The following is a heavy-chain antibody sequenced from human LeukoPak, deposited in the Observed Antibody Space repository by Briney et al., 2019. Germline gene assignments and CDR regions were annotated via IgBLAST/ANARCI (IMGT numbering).Heavy chain of an antibody. D-gene: IGHD4-23*01. CDR3: ARHLNGGNSNY. V-gene: IGHV4-38-2*01. J-gene: IGHJ4*02. Sequence: SETLSLTCAVSGYSISSGYYWGWIRQPPGKGLEWIGSIYHSGNTYYNPSLRSRVTISLDTSKNQFSLKLSSVTAADTAVYYCARHLNGGNSNYWGQGTLVTVSS. CDR1: GYSISSGYY. CDR2: IYHSGNT.